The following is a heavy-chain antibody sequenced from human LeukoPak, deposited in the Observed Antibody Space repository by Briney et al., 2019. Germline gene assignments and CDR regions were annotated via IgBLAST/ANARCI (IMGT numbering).Heavy chain of an antibody. CDR1: GFTFSSYA. V-gene: IGHV3-23*01. CDR2: STGSGGTT. D-gene: IGHD2-2*01. Sequence: GGSLRLSCAASGFTFSSYAMTWVRQAPGKGLEWVSASTGSGGTTYYADSVKGRFTISRDNSKNTLYMQMNSLRAEDTAVYYCAKALRYCSSSSCYRGYYYYMDVWGKGTTVTVSS. J-gene: IGHJ6*03. CDR3: AKALRYCSSSSCYRGYYYYMDV.